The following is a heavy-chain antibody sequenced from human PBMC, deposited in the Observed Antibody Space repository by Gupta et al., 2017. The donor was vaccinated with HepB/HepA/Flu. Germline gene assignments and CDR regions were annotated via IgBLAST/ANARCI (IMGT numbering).Heavy chain of an antibody. V-gene: IGHV3-48*03. CDR2: ISRSSTTI. J-gene: IGHJ4*02. D-gene: IGHD7-27*01. CDR3: ARDLGTDDY. Sequence: DVQLVESGGGLVQPGGSLRLSCAASGFTFSNYEMNWVRQAPGRGLEWVACISRSSTTIYYADSVKGRFTISRDNAKSSLYLQMNSLTVEDTAVYYCARDLGTDDYWGQGTQVTVSS. CDR1: GFTFSNYE.